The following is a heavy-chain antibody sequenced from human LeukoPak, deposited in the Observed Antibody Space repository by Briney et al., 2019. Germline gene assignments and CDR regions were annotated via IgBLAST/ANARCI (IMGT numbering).Heavy chain of an antibody. CDR3: AKAKSWTYYDYVWGSYRYRGYYFDY. V-gene: IGHV3-23*01. CDR1: GFTFSSYG. D-gene: IGHD3-16*02. CDR2: ISGSGGST. Sequence: PGRSLRLSCAASGFTFSSYGMSWVRQAPGKGLEWVSAISGSGGSTYYADSVKGRYTISRDNSKNTLYLQMNSLRAEDTAVYYCAKAKSWTYYDYVWGSYRYRGYYFDYWGQGTLVTVSS. J-gene: IGHJ4*02.